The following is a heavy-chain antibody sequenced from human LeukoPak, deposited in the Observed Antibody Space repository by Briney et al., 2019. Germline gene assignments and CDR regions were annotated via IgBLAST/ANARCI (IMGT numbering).Heavy chain of an antibody. CDR2: IKQDGSEK. V-gene: IGHV3-7*01. Sequence: GGSLRLSCVASGFTFSNYWMSWVRQAPGKGLEWVANIKQDGSEKYYVDSVKGRFTISRDNAKNSLYLQMNSLRAGDTAVYYCARALGGGDCHWGQGTLVTVSS. CDR3: ARALGGGDCH. CDR1: GFTFSNYW. J-gene: IGHJ4*02. D-gene: IGHD2-21*02.